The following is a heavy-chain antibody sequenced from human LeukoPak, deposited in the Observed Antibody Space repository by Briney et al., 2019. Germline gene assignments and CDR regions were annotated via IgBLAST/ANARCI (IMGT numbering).Heavy chain of an antibody. V-gene: IGHV1-69*13. CDR3: ARDLLRGYSYGPFDY. J-gene: IGHJ4*02. Sequence: SVKVSCKASGGTFSGYAISWVRQAPGQGLEWMGGIIPIFGTANYAQKFQGRVTITADESTSTAYMELSSLRSEDTAVYYCARDLLRGYSYGPFDYWGQGTLVTVSS. CDR1: GGTFSGYA. CDR2: IIPIFGTA. D-gene: IGHD5-18*01.